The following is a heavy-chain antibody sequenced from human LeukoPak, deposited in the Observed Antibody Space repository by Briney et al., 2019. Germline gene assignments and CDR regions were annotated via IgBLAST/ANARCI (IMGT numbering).Heavy chain of an antibody. V-gene: IGHV4-39*01. J-gene: IGHJ4*02. Sequence: SETLSLTCTVSGGSISSSIYYWGWIRQPPRKGLEWIGSIYYSGSTYYNPSLKSRVTISVDTSKNQFSLKLSSVTAADTAVYYCARLRSYGDYVRDYWGQGTLVTVSS. CDR2: IYYSGST. CDR1: GGSISSSIYY. CDR3: ARLRSYGDYVRDY. D-gene: IGHD4-17*01.